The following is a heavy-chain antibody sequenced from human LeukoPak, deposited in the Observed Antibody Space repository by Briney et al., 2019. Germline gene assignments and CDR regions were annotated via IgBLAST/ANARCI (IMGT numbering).Heavy chain of an antibody. V-gene: IGHV1-69*13. D-gene: IGHD2-2*01. J-gene: IGHJ5*02. Sequence: ASVKVSCKASGGTFSIYAISWVRQAPGQGLEWMGGIIPIFGTANYAQKFQGRVTITADESTSTAYMELSSLRSEDTAVYYCAREPEYPYNWFDPWGQGTLVTVSS. CDR3: AREPEYPYNWFDP. CDR1: GGTFSIYA. CDR2: IIPIFGTA.